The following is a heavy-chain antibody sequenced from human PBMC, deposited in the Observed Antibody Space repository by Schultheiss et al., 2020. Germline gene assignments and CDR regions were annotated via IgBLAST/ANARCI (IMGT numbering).Heavy chain of an antibody. CDR3: AREDYSKRGYYYYSMDV. CDR2: IYYSGST. D-gene: IGHD4-11*01. J-gene: IGHJ6*03. CDR1: GGPISSGVYY. Sequence: SETLSLTCTVSGGPISSGVYYWSRVRQPPGKGLEWIGYIYYSGSTYFNPSLKSRVTISVDTSKNQYSLKLSSVTAADTAVYYCAREDYSKRGYYYYSMDVWGKGTTVTVSS. V-gene: IGHV4-30-4*01.